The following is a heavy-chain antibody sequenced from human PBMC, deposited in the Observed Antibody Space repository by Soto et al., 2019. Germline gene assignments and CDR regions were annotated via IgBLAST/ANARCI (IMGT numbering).Heavy chain of an antibody. CDR2: IIPIFGTA. J-gene: IGHJ6*02. CDR1: GGTFSSYA. V-gene: IGHV1-69*06. CDR3: ARGPGGAAAGTPGDYYYYYGMDV. Sequence: KVSCKASGGTFSSYAISWVRQAPGQGLEWMGGIIPIFGTANYAQKFQGRVTITADKSTSTAYMELSSLRSEDTAVYYCARGPGGAAAGTPGDYYYYYGMDVWGQGTTVTVSS. D-gene: IGHD6-13*01.